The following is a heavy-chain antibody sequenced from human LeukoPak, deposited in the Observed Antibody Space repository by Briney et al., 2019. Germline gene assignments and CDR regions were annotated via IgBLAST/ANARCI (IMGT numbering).Heavy chain of an antibody. CDR1: GGSISSYY. CDR3: ARGTYYYDSSGYSTSTMDV. J-gene: IGHJ6*02. D-gene: IGHD3-22*01. Sequence: ASETLSLTCTVSGGSISSYYWSWIRQPPGKGLEWIGYIYYSGSTNYNPSLKSRVTISVDTSKNQFSLKLSSVTAADTAVYYCARGTYYYDSSGYSTSTMDVWGQGTTVTVSS. V-gene: IGHV4-59*01. CDR2: IYYSGST.